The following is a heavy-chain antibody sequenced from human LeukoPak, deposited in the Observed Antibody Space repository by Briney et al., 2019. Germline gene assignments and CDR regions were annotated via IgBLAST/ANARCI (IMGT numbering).Heavy chain of an antibody. CDR3: ARGGVPAAILDY. CDR2: MNLNGGEK. D-gene: IGHD2-2*01. J-gene: IGHJ4*02. CDR1: GFTFSSYW. Sequence: GGSLRLSCAASGFTFSSYWMSWVRQAPGKGLEWVANMNLNGGEKYYVDSVKGRFTISRDNAKNSLYLQMNSLRAEDTAVYYCARGGVPAAILDYWGQGTLVTVSS. V-gene: IGHV3-7*03.